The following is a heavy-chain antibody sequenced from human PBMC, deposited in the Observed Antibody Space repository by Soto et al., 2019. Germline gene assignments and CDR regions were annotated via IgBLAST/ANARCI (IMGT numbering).Heavy chain of an antibody. CDR2: IWYDGSNK. J-gene: IGHJ4*02. D-gene: IGHD3-22*01. V-gene: IGHV3-33*01. Sequence: GGSLRLSCAASGFTFSSYGMHWVRQAPGKGLEWVAVIWYDGSNKYYADSVKGRFTISRDNAKNSLYLQMNSLRAEDTAVYYCARDTTYYYDSSGYYSKFDYWGQGTPVTVSS. CDR1: GFTFSSYG. CDR3: ARDTTYYYDSSGYYSKFDY.